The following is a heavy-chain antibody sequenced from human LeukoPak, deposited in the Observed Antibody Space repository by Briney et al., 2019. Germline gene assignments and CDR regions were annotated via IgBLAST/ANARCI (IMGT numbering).Heavy chain of an antibody. J-gene: IGHJ3*02. V-gene: IGHV4-38-2*01. CDR3: ARTAGRGNAFDI. CDR2: IYHSGST. Sequence: WIGSIYHSGSTYYNPSLKSRVTISVDTSKNQFSLKLSSVTAADTAVYYCARTAGRGNAFDIWGQGTMVTVSS. D-gene: IGHD3-10*01.